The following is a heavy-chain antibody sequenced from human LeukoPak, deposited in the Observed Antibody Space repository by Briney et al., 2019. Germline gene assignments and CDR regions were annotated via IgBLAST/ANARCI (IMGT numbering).Heavy chain of an antibody. CDR3: ARDPYYYDSSGLL. CDR2: IYYSGST. Sequence: SETLSLTCTVSGGSISSSSYYWGWIRQLPGKGLEWIGSIYYSGSTYYNPSLKSRVTISVDTSKNQFSLKLSSVTAADTAVYYCARDPYYYDSSGLLWGQGTLVTVSS. CDR1: GGSISSSSYY. V-gene: IGHV4-39*07. J-gene: IGHJ4*02. D-gene: IGHD3-22*01.